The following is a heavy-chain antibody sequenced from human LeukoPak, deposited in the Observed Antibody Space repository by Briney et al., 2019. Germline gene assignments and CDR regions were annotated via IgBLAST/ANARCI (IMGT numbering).Heavy chain of an antibody. CDR3: TGSSTPFYYYYMDV. J-gene: IGHJ6*03. D-gene: IGHD1-26*01. CDR1: GGTFSSYA. Sequence: PWASVKVSCKASGGTFSSYAISWVRQAPGQGLEWMGGIIPIFGTANYAQKFQGRVTITADESTSTAYMELSSLRSEDTAVYYCTGSSTPFYYYYMDVWGKGTTVTISS. V-gene: IGHV1-69*13. CDR2: IIPIFGTA.